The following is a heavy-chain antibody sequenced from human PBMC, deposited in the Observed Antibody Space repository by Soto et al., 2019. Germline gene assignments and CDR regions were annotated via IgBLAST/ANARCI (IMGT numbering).Heavy chain of an antibody. Sequence: QVQLVQSGAEVRKPGSSVKVSCKTSGYTCSRSGISWVRQAPGQGLEWMGWISTYNGDANYAQKLQGRVTMPPDTSTSTACMALGSLTSDDTSVYSCARSVSVPYYYSGLDVWGQGTTVTVSS. CDR1: GYTCSRSG. J-gene: IGHJ6*02. V-gene: IGHV1-18*01. D-gene: IGHD4-17*01. CDR3: ARSVSVPYYYSGLDV. CDR2: ISTYNGDA.